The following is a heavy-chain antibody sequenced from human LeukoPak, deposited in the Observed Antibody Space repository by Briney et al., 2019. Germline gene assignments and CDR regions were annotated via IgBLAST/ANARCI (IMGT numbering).Heavy chain of an antibody. Sequence: SETLSLTCTVSGGSISSRSYYWGWIRQPPGKGLEWIGSIYYGGSTYYNPSLKSRVTISVDTSKNQFSLKLSSVTAADTAVYYCARHFFSGIVGATSYFDYWGQGTLVTVSS. V-gene: IGHV4-39*01. CDR2: IYYGGST. CDR3: ARHFFSGIVGATSYFDY. CDR1: GGSISSRSYY. J-gene: IGHJ4*02. D-gene: IGHD1-26*01.